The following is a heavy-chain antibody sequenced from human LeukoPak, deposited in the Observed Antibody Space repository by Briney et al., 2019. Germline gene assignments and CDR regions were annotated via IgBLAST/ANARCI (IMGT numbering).Heavy chain of an antibody. CDR3: ARTYMTSARFDP. CDR2: IYYSGST. CDR1: GDSISSNNYY. Sequence: PSETLSLTCTVSGDSISSNNYYWSWIRQHPGKGLEWIGYIYYSGSTYYNPSLKSRVTISVDTSKNHFSLKLSSVTAADTAVYYCARTYMTSARFDPWGQGTLVTVSS. V-gene: IGHV4-31*03. J-gene: IGHJ5*02. D-gene: IGHD2-21*02.